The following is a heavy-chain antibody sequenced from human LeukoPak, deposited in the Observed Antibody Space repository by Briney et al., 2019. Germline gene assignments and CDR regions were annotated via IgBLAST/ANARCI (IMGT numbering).Heavy chain of an antibody. J-gene: IGHJ4*02. Sequence: GGSLRLSCAASGFTFSSYAMHWVRQAPGEGLEWVAVISYDGSNKYYADSVKGRFTISRDNSKNTLYLQMNSLRAEDTAVYYCARDEGQQLVSGNLDYWGQGTMVTVSS. CDR1: GFTFSSYA. V-gene: IGHV3-30-3*01. CDR3: ARDEGQQLVSGNLDY. CDR2: ISYDGSNK. D-gene: IGHD6-13*01.